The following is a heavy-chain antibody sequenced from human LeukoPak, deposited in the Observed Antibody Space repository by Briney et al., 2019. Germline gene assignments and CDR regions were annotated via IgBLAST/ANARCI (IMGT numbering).Heavy chain of an antibody. Sequence: PGGSLRLSCAASGFTFSSYAMHWVRQAPGKGLEWVAVISYDGSNKYYADSVKGRFTISRDNSKNTLYLQMNSLRAEDTAVYYXAXXXXXXXPXXXXXXXXXXYGMDVWGQGTTVTVSS. V-gene: IGHV3-30-3*01. CDR3: AXXXXXXXPXXXXXXXXXXYGMDV. CDR1: GFTFSSYA. CDR2: ISYDGSNK. J-gene: IGHJ6*02.